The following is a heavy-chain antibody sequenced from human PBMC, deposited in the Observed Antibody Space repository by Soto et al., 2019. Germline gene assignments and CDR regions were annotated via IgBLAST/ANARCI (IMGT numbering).Heavy chain of an antibody. CDR1: GGSISSYY. J-gene: IGHJ5*01. D-gene: IGHD1-26*01. Sequence: PSETLSLTCTVSGGSISSYYWSWIRQPPGKGLEWIGYIYYSGSTNYNPSLKSRVTISVDTSKNQFSLKLSSVTAADTAVYYCARVPLGVEWELLGWFDSWGQGTLVTVSS. CDR3: ARVPLGVEWELLGWFDS. CDR2: IYYSGST. V-gene: IGHV4-59*01.